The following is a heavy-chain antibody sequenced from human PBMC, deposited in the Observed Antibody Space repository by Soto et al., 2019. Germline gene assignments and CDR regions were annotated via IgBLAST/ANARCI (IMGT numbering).Heavy chain of an antibody. CDR2: IYPGDSDT. CDR1: GYSFTSYW. D-gene: IGHD1-26*01. CDR3: ARRRYSGRFHRVAFDI. J-gene: IGHJ3*02. V-gene: IGHV5-51*01. Sequence: GESLKISCKRSGYSFTSYWIGWVRQMPGKGLEWMGIIYPGDSDTRYSPSFQGQVTISADKSISTAYLQWSSLKASDTAMYYCARRRYSGRFHRVAFDIWGQGTMVTVSS.